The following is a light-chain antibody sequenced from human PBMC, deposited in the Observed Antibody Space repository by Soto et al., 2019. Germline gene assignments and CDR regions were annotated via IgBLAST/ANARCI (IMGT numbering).Light chain of an antibody. V-gene: IGKV1-33*01. CDR1: QVINNY. Sequence: IQMTPSPCSLSEAIGDRVTVTCQASQVINNYLNWYQQKPGKAPKLLIYDSFMVQTGVPSRFTGRGAGTDFTFTISSLQPEDVATYYWQQFDNLPLFGPGTKVDIK. CDR2: DSF. CDR3: QQFDNLPL. J-gene: IGKJ3*01.